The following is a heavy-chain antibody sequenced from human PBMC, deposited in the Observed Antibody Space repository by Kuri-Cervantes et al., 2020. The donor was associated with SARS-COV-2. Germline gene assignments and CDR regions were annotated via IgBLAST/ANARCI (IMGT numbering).Heavy chain of an antibody. CDR1: GYTFTGYY. V-gene: IGHV1-2*04. Sequence: ASVKVSCKASGYTFTGYYMHWVRQAPGQGLEWMGWINPNSGGTNYAQKFQGWVTMTRDTSISTVYMELSRLRSDDTAMYYCARGMVRGIIQYYYYAMDVWGQGTTVTVSS. CDR3: ARGMVRGIIQYYYYAMDV. J-gene: IGHJ6*02. D-gene: IGHD3-10*01. CDR2: INPNSGGT.